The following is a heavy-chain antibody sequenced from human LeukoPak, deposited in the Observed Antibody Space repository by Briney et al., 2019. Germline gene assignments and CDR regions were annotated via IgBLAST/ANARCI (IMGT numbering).Heavy chain of an antibody. J-gene: IGHJ4*02. CDR2: INTDGSTT. D-gene: IGHD3-10*01. Sequence: GSLRLSCAASGFTLSSNWMHWVRQAPGKGLVWVSRINTDGSTTTYVDSVKGRFTISRDNAKNSLYLQMNSLRAEDTAVYYCARVLWSGELLYFDYWGQGTMVTVSS. CDR1: GFTLSSNW. CDR3: ARVLWSGELLYFDY. V-gene: IGHV3-74*01.